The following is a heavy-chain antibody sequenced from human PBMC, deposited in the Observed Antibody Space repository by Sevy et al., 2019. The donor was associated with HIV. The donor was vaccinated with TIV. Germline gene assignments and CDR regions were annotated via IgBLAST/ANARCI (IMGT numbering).Heavy chain of an antibody. CDR3: AKDQERDYYDSSGYLSH. D-gene: IGHD3-22*01. CDR2: ISGSGGST. V-gene: IGHV3-23*01. Sequence: GGSLRLSCAASGFTFSSYAMSWVRQAPGKGLEWVSAISGSGGSTYYADSVKGRLTISRDNSKNTLYLQMNSLRAEDTAVYYCAKDQERDYYDSSGYLSHWGQGTLVTVSS. CDR1: GFTFSSYA. J-gene: IGHJ4*02.